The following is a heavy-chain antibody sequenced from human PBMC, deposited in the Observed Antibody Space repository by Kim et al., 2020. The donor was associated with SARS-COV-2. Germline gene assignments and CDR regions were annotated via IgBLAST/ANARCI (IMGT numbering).Heavy chain of an antibody. CDR1: GYTFTSYD. D-gene: IGHD3-10*01. CDR3: ARGGVLLWFGELIPSLYYYYGMDV. Sequence: ASVKVSCKASGYTFTSYDINWVRQATGQGLEWMGWMNPNSGNTGYAQKFQGRVTMTRNTSISTAYMERSSLRSEDTAVYYCARGGVLLWFGELIPSLYYYYGMDVWGQGTTVTVSS. J-gene: IGHJ6*02. V-gene: IGHV1-8*01. CDR2: MNPNSGNT.